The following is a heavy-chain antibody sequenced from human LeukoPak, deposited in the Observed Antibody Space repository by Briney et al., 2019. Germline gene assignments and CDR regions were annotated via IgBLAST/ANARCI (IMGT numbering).Heavy chain of an antibody. D-gene: IGHD5-18*01. CDR2: VTSDGSNT. J-gene: IGHJ3*02. CDR3: ARERYSYGDDGFDM. V-gene: IGHV3-74*01. Sequence: GGSLRLSCAASGFTFSSYEMNWVRQAPGKGLVWVSRVTSDGSNTSYADAVKGRFTVSRDNAKNTLYLEMNSLRAEDTAVYFCARERYSYGDDGFDMWGQGTMVSVSS. CDR1: GFTFSSYE.